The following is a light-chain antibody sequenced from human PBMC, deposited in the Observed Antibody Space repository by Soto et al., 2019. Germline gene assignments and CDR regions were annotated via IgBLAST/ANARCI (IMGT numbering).Light chain of an antibody. V-gene: IGKV3-15*01. J-gene: IGKJ3*01. CDR2: HAS. CDR3: QQYSNWPFT. CDR1: PSVNSN. Sequence: EIVMTQSPATLSVSPGETATHSCRASPSVNSNLAWYQQKPGQAPRLLIYHASARAIGIPARFSGSGSGTEFTLTISSLQSEDFAVYYCQQYSNWPFTFGPGTKVDIK.